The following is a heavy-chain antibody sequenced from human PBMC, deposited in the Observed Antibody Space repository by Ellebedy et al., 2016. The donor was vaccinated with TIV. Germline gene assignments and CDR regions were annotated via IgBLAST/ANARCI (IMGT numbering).Heavy chain of an antibody. J-gene: IGHJ4*02. CDR1: GYSFASQW. CDR3: ARHGQSGARYSDY. Sequence: GESLKISCQGSGYSFASQWISWVRQVPGKGLEWMGRIDPGDSYINYSPSFQGRVTISADKSINTAYLQWSSLEASDTAMYYCARHGQSGARYSDYWGQGTLVTVSS. V-gene: IGHV5-10-1*04. D-gene: IGHD6-25*01. CDR2: IDPGDSYI.